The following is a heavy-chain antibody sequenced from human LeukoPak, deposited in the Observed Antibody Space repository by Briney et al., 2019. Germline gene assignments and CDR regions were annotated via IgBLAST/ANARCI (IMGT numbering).Heavy chain of an antibody. CDR1: GFTFSSYE. J-gene: IGHJ6*04. V-gene: IGHV3-48*03. D-gene: IGHD3-10*02. CDR3: AELGITMIGGV. CDR2: ISSSGSTI. Sequence: PGGSLRLFCAASGFTFSSYEMNWVRQAPGKGLEWVPYISSSGSTIYYADSVKDRFTISRDNAKSSLYLQMNSLRAEDTAVYYCAELGITMIGGVWGKGTTVTISS.